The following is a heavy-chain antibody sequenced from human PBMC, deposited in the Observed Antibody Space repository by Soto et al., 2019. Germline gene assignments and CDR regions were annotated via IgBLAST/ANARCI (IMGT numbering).Heavy chain of an antibody. CDR3: ARRTRLYDFLDP. CDR1: GGSMINSDYD. Sequence: PSETLSLTCAVSGGSMINSDYDWDWIRRPPGEGLEWIGTIYYDGGTYYNPSLKSRVTMSVDTSKNHFSMRLTSVTPADTAVYYCARRTRLYDFLDPWGRGTLVTVSS. V-gene: IGHV4-39*02. J-gene: IGHJ5*02. D-gene: IGHD3-3*01. CDR2: IYYDGGT.